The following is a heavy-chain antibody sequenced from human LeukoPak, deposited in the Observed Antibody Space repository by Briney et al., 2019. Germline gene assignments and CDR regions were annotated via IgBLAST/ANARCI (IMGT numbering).Heavy chain of an antibody. CDR3: ARMLWFGDAKKNAFDI. CDR1: GYTFTGYY. V-gene: IGHV1-2*02. CDR2: INPNSGGT. Sequence: GASVKVSCKASGYTFTGYYMHWVRQAPGQGLEWMGWINPNSGGTNYAQKFQGRVTMTRDTSISTAYMELSRLRSDDTAIYYCARMLWFGDAKKNAFDIWGQGTMVTASS. D-gene: IGHD3-10*01. J-gene: IGHJ3*02.